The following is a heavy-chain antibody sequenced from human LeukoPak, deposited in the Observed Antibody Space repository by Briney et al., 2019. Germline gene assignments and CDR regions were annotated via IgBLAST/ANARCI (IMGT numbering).Heavy chain of an antibody. CDR1: GYNFASYW. CDR3: ARLSPMATLYYFDN. J-gene: IGHJ4*02. D-gene: IGHD5-24*01. Sequence: GESLKISCKGSGYNFASYWIGWVRQMPGEGLEWMGIIYPSDSDTRYSPSFRGRVTISADKSISTAYLQWSSLKATDTAMYYCARLSPMATLYYFDNWGQGTVVTVSS. CDR2: IYPSDSDT. V-gene: IGHV5-51*01.